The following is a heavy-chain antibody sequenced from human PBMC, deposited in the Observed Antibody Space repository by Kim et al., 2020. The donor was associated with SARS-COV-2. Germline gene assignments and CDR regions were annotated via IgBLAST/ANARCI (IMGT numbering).Heavy chain of an antibody. Sequence: SETLSLTCTVSGGSISSYYWSWIRQPPGKGLEWIGYIYYSGSTNYNPSLKSRVTISVDTSKNQFSLKLSSVTAADTAVYYCARHRLAYCGGDCFYDYGMDVWGQGTTVTVSS. V-gene: IGHV4-59*08. CDR1: GGSISSYY. D-gene: IGHD2-21*02. J-gene: IGHJ6*02. CDR2: IYYSGST. CDR3: ARHRLAYCGGDCFYDYGMDV.